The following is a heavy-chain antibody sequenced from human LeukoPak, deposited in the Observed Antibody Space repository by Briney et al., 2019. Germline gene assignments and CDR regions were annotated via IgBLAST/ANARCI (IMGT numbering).Heavy chain of an antibody. D-gene: IGHD3-10*01. J-gene: IGHJ4*02. CDR1: GYTFTSYP. CDR3: VRKNYFASGNYHFDY. CDR2: INPAKGDT. Sequence: ASVKVSCRASGYTFTSYPIHWVRQAPGQSLEWMGWINPAKGDTGHSQKFQGRVTMTRDTSASTVYMGMSSLRSEDTAVFYCVRKNYFASGNYHFDYWGQGTLVTVSS. V-gene: IGHV1-3*01.